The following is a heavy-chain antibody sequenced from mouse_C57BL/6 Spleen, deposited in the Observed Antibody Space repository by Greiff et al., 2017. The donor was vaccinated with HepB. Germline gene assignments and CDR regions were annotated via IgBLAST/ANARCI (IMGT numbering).Heavy chain of an antibody. CDR3: ARGDDGYLYWYFDV. CDR1: GYTFTSYW. D-gene: IGHD2-3*01. Sequence: QVQLQQPGAELVMPGASVKLSCKASGYTFTSYWMHWVKQRPGQGLEWIGEIDPSDSYTNYNQKFKGKSTLTVDKSSSTAYMQLSSLTSEDSAVYYCARGDDGYLYWYFDVWGTGTTVTVSS. CDR2: IDPSDSYT. J-gene: IGHJ1*03. V-gene: IGHV1-69*01.